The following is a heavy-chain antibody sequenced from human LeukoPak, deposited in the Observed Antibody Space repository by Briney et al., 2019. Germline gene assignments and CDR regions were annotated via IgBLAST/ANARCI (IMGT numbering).Heavy chain of an antibody. CDR2: INHNGST. V-gene: IGHV4-34*01. Sequence: SETLSLTCAVYGGSFSGYYWSWIRQPPGKGLEWIGEINHNGSTNYNPSLKSRVTISVDTSKNQFSLKLSSVTAADTAVCYCARRGYSYGWDAFDIWGQGTMVTVSS. CDR3: ARRGYSYGWDAFDI. D-gene: IGHD5-18*01. J-gene: IGHJ3*02. CDR1: GGSFSGYY.